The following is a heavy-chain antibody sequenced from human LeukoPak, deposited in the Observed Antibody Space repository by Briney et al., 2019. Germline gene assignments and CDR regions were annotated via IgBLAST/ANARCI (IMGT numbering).Heavy chain of an antibody. CDR2: ISGSSSYI. D-gene: IGHD4-17*01. V-gene: IGHV3-21*01. CDR1: GITFSSNS. Sequence: PGGSLRLSCAASGITFSSNSMNWVRQAPGKGLEWVSSISGSSSYIYYADSVKGRFTISRDNAKNSLYLQMNSLRAEDTAVYYCARGRASGDNYFDYWGQGTLVTVSS. J-gene: IGHJ4*02. CDR3: ARGRASGDNYFDY.